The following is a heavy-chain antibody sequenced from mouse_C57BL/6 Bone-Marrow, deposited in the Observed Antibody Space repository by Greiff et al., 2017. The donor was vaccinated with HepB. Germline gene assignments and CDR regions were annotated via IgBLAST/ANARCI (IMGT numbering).Heavy chain of an antibody. CDR1: GFTFSSYG. CDR2: ISSGGSYT. J-gene: IGHJ3*01. V-gene: IGHV5-6*01. D-gene: IGHD1-1*01. CDR3: ARQGYYGSSPFAY. Sequence: EVHLVESGGDLVKPGGSLKLSCAASGFTFSSYGMSWVRQTPDKRLEWVATISSGGSYTYYPDSVKGRFTISRDNAKNTLYLQMSSLKSEDTAMYYAARQGYYGSSPFAYWGQGTLVTVSA.